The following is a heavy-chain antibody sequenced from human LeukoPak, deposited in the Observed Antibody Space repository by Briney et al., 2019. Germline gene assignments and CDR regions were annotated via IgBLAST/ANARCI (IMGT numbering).Heavy chain of an antibody. CDR2: ISWNSGSI. D-gene: IGHD1-7*01. CDR3: AKDSGSTELNWLDP. V-gene: IGHV3-9*01. CDR1: GFTFDDYA. Sequence: PGGSLRLSCAASGFTFDDYAMHWVRQAPGKGLEWVSGISWNSGSIGYADSVKGRFTISRDNAKNSLYLQMNSLRAEDTALYYCAKDSGSTELNWLDPWGQGTLVTVSS. J-gene: IGHJ5*02.